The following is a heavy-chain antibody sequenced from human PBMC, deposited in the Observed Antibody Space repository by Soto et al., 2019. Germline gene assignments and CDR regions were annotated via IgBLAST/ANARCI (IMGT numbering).Heavy chain of an antibody. D-gene: IGHD3-22*01. V-gene: IGHV3-30*09. CDR1: GFTYTDFA. J-gene: IGHJ6*02. Sequence: VQLVESGGGEVQPGRSLRLSCAASGFTYTDFALHWVRQAPGKGLEWVAIISYDGSDKYYADSVKGRFAISRDNPKNTLYLEMNSLGPEYTAVYFCARRAWDSYYAIDVWGQGTTVTVFS. CDR3: ARRAWDSYYAIDV. CDR2: ISYDGSDK.